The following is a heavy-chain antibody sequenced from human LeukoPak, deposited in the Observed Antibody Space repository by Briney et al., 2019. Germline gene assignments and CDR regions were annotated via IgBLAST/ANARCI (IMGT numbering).Heavy chain of an antibody. CDR2: INPNSGGT. CDR1: GYTFTGYY. V-gene: IGHV1-2*02. D-gene: IGHD6-19*01. Sequence: GASVKVSCKASGYTFTGYYMHWVRQAPGQGLEWMGWINPNSGGTNYAQKFQGRVTMTRDTSISTAYMELSRLRSDDTAVYYCARASPSSSGWYGDYWGQGTLVTVSS. J-gene: IGHJ4*02. CDR3: ARASPSSSGWYGDY.